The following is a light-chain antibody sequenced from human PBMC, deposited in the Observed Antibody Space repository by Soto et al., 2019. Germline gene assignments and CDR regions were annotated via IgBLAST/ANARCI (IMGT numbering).Light chain of an antibody. CDR3: AAWDVRLVV. Sequence: QSVLTQPPSASGTPGQRVTISCSGSSSNIGTNTVIWYQQLPGAAPKLLIYSDNQRPSGVPDRFSGSKSGTSASLAISGLQSEDEADYYCAAWDVRLVVFCGGTKLTVL. CDR1: SSNIGTNT. J-gene: IGLJ2*01. CDR2: SDN. V-gene: IGLV1-44*01.